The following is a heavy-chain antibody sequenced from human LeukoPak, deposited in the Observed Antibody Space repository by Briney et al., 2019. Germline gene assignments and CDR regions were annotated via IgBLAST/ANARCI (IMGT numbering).Heavy chain of an antibody. J-gene: IGHJ4*02. CDR3: ARRGSGYGFDY. CDR2: INHSGST. V-gene: IGHV4-34*01. Sequence: PSETLSLTCAVYGGSFSGYYWSWIRQPPGKGLEWIGEINHSGSTYYNPSLKSRVTISVDTSKNQFSLKLSSVTAADTAVYYCARRGSGYGFDYWGQGTLVTVSS. CDR1: GGSFSGYY. D-gene: IGHD3-22*01.